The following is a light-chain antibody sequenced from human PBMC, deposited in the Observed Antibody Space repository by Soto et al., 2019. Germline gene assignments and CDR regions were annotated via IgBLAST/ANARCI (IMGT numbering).Light chain of an antibody. Sequence: EIVMTQSPATLSVSPGERATLSCRASQSVSSNLAWYQQKPGQAPRLLIYGASTRATGIPARFSGSGSGTAFTPTISSLQSEDFAVYYCQQYNNWPLLTFGGGTKVEIK. CDR1: QSVSSN. CDR3: QQYNNWPLLT. CDR2: GAS. V-gene: IGKV3-15*01. J-gene: IGKJ4*01.